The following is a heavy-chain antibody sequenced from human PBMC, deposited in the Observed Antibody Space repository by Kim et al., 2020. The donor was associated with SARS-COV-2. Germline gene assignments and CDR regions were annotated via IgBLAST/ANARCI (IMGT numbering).Heavy chain of an antibody. V-gene: IGHV1-3*01. D-gene: IGHD3-22*01. CDR3: AREGGLSSGYSFDY. CDR2: INAGNANT. J-gene: IGHJ4*02. CDR1: GYTFTTYA. Sequence: ASVKVSCKASGYTFTTYAMHWVRQAPGQRLEWMGWINAGNANTKYSQKFQGRVTFTRDTSASTAYMELSSLRSEDTAMYYCAREGGLSSGYSFDYWGQGTLVTVSS.